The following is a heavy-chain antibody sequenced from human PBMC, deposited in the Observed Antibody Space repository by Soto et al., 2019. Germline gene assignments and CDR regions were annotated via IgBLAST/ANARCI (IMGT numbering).Heavy chain of an antibody. V-gene: IGHV3-9*01. CDR3: AKDKVYSNYQYYFAS. CDR1: GFTFENYA. CDR2: ISWKSGSI. J-gene: IGHJ4*02. Sequence: EVQLVESGGGWVQPGRSLRLSCAASGFTFENYAMHWVRQGPGNGLEWVAGISWKSGSIGYADSVRGRFTISRDNAKNSLYLQMNSLRPEDTALYYCAKDKVYSNYQYYFASWGQGTLVTVSS. D-gene: IGHD4-4*01.